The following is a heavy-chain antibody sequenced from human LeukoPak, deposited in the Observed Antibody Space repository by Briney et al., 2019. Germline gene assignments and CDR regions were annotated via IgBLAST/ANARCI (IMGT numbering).Heavy chain of an antibody. CDR2: TSAYNGNT. V-gene: IGHV1-18*01. CDR3: AREVPRTNKYDY. Sequence: ASVKVSCKASGYTFTSYGISWVRQAPGQGLEWMGWTSAYNGNTNYAQKLQGRVTMTTDTSTSTAYMELRSLRSDDTAVYYCAREVPRTNKYDYWGQGTLVTVSS. J-gene: IGHJ4*02. CDR1: GYTFTSYG. D-gene: IGHD2-2*01.